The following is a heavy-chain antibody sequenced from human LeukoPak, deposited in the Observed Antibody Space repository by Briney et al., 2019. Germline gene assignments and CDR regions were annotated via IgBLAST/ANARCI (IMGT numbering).Heavy chain of an antibody. J-gene: IGHJ4*02. Sequence: PSETLSLTCTVSGGSISSSSYYWGWIRQPPGKGLEWIGSIYYSGSTYYNPSLKSRVTISVDTSKNQFSLKLSSVTAADTAVYYCARRTDYYDSSGYLYCFDYWGQGTLVTVSS. CDR2: IYYSGST. CDR1: GGSISSSSYY. CDR3: ARRTDYYDSSGYLYCFDY. D-gene: IGHD3-22*01. V-gene: IGHV4-39*01.